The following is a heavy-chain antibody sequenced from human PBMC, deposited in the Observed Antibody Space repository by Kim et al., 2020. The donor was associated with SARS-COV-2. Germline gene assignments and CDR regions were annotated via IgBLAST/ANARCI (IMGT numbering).Heavy chain of an antibody. CDR1: GFAFDAHG. D-gene: IGHD1-26*01. CDR3: VRVLGGAYDS. V-gene: IGHV3-64D*06. Sequence: GGSLRLSCSASGFAFDAHGMHWVRQAPGRGLEYVSATSSSGGSTYYADSVKGRFTISRDNSKNMLYLQMTSLRPEDTAVYYCVRVLGGAYDSWGQGTLVT. CDR2: TSSSGGST. J-gene: IGHJ4*02.